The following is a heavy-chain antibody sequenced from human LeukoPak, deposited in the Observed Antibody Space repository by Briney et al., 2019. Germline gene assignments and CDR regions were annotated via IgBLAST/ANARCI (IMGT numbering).Heavy chain of an antibody. Sequence: GGSLRLSCAASGFTFNNHWMSWVRQAPGKGLEWVANIRHDGSDKKYVDSVKGRLTISRDNAENSLFLQMNSLRAEDTAVYYCARRITIAAAGWGYGMDAWGQGTTVTVSS. V-gene: IGHV3-7*03. J-gene: IGHJ6*02. CDR1: GFTFNNHW. D-gene: IGHD6-13*01. CDR2: IRHDGSDK. CDR3: ARRITIAAAGWGYGMDA.